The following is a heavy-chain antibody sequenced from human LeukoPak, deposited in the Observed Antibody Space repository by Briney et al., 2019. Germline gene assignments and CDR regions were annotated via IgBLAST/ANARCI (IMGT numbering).Heavy chain of an antibody. D-gene: IGHD3-9*01. CDR2: INPNSGGT. Sequence: ASVKVSCKASGYTFTGYYMHWVRQAPGQGLEWMGWINPNSGGTNYAQKFQGRVTMNRDTSISTAYMELSRLRSDDTAVYYCAREGRDILTGNYYYYMDVWGKGTTVTVSS. CDR1: GYTFTGYY. CDR3: AREGRDILTGNYYYYMDV. V-gene: IGHV1-2*02. J-gene: IGHJ6*03.